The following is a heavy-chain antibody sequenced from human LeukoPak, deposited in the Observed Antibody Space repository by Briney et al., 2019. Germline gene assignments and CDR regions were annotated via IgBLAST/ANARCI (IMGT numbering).Heavy chain of an antibody. Sequence: SETLSLTCTVSGGSISSYYWSWIRQPPGKGLEWIGYIYYSGSTNYNPSLKSRVTISVDTSKNQFSLKLSSVAAADTAVYYCARDGYYYDSSGYGYYYMDVWGKGTTVTVSS. CDR1: GGSISSYY. V-gene: IGHV4-59*01. CDR2: IYYSGST. D-gene: IGHD3-22*01. J-gene: IGHJ6*03. CDR3: ARDGYYYDSSGYGYYYMDV.